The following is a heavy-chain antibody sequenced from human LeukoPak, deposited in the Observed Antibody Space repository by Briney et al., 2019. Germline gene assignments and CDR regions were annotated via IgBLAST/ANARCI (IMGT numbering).Heavy chain of an antibody. Sequence: SETLSLTCTVSGGSISSSSYYWGWIRQPPGKGLEWIGSIYYGGSTYYNPSLKSRVTISVDTSKNQFSLRLSSVTAADTAVYYCARGSSGWRFDYWGQGTLVTVSS. CDR1: GGSISSSSYY. CDR3: ARGSSGWRFDY. CDR2: IYYGGST. J-gene: IGHJ4*02. V-gene: IGHV4-39*07. D-gene: IGHD6-19*01.